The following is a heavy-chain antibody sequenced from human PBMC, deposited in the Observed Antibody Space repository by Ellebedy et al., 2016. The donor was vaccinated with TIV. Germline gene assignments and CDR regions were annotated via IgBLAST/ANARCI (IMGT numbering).Heavy chain of an antibody. J-gene: IGHJ3*02. CDR1: GFTFSSYA. V-gene: IGHV3-30-3*01. Sequence: GESLKISXAASGFTFSSYAMHWVRQAPGKGLEWVAVISYDGSNKYYADSVKGRFTISRDNSKNTLYLQMNSLRAEDTAVYYCARARRYNWNDGEAFDIWGQGTMVTVSS. D-gene: IGHD1-1*01. CDR3: ARARRYNWNDGEAFDI. CDR2: ISYDGSNK.